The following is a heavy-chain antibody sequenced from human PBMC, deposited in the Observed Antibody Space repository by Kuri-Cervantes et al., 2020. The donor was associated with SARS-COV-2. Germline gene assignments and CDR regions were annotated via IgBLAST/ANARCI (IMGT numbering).Heavy chain of an antibody. V-gene: IGHV1-18*01. D-gene: IGHD6-19*01. J-gene: IGHJ5*02. CDR1: GDTFTISA. CDR3: ARDAGQWLGDNWFDP. Sequence: ASVKVSCKASGDTFTISAITWVRLVPGQGLEWMGWISAYNGNTNYAQKLQGRVTMTTDTSTSTAYMELRSLRSDDTAVYYCARDAGQWLGDNWFDPWGQGTLVTVSS. CDR2: ISAYNGNT.